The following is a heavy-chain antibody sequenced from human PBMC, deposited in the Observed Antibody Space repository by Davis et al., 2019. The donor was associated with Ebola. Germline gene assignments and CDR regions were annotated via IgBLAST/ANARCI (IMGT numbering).Heavy chain of an antibody. CDR2: INPHNGNT. CDR1: GGTFSSYS. J-gene: IGHJ4*02. V-gene: IGHV1-18*01. Sequence: AASVKVSCKASGGTFSSYSINWVRQAPGQGLEWMGWINPHNGNTNYAQNVQGRVIMTSDTATTTAYMEVGSLRSDDTAVYYCASFGQLVESYYFDYWGQGTLVTVSS. CDR3: ASFGQLVESYYFDY. D-gene: IGHD1-1*01.